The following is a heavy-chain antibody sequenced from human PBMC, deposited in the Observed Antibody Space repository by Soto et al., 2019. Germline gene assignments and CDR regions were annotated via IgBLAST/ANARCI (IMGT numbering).Heavy chain of an antibody. CDR1: GYTFTSYA. CDR2: INTNTGNP. CDR3: AREGVYYDFWSGYFGGRVDNYYYYYMDV. D-gene: IGHD3-3*01. Sequence: QVQLVQSGSELKKPGASVKVSCKASGYTFTSYAMNWVRQAPGQGLEWMGWINTNTGNPTYAQGFTGRFGFYLDTSVSTAYLQICSLKAEDTAVYYCAREGVYYDFWSGYFGGRVDNYYYYYMDVWGKGTTVTVSS. J-gene: IGHJ6*03. V-gene: IGHV7-4-1*01.